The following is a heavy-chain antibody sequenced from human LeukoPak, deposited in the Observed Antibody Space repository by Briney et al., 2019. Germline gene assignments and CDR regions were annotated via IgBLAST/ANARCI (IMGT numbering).Heavy chain of an antibody. J-gene: IGHJ4*02. Sequence: SVKVSCKASGGTLSSYAISWVRQAPGQGLEWMGGIIPIFGTANYAQKFQGRVTITTDESTSTAYMELSSLRSEDTAVYYCARSTKVVFFLLSKWGQGTLVTVSS. CDR1: GGTLSSYA. D-gene: IGHD2-15*01. V-gene: IGHV1-69*05. CDR2: IIPIFGTA. CDR3: ARSTKVVFFLLSK.